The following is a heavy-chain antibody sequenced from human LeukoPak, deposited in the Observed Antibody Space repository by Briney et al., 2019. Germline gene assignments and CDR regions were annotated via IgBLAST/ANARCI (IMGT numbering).Heavy chain of an antibody. D-gene: IGHD3-3*01. V-gene: IGHV4-38-2*02. Sequence: SETLSLTCTVSGYSISSGYYWGWIRQPPGKGLEWIGSIYHNGNTFYNPSLKSRITISVDTSKNQFSLKLSSVTAADTAVYYCARIPFTIFAMDVWGKGTTVTVSS. CDR3: ARIPFTIFAMDV. J-gene: IGHJ6*04. CDR2: IYHNGNT. CDR1: GYSISSGYY.